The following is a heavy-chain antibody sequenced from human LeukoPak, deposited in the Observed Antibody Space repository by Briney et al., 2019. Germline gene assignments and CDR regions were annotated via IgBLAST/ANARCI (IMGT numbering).Heavy chain of an antibody. J-gene: IGHJ4*02. CDR3: AKDLNYGELVDS. CDR2: IRSDGNKK. Sequence: GGSLRLSCAASVFTFSSYGMYWVRQAPGKGLEWVAFIRSDGNKKYYADSVKGRFTISRDNSRNTLYLQMNSLRTEDTAVYYCAKDLNYGELVDSWGKGTLVTVSS. D-gene: IGHD4-17*01. V-gene: IGHV3-30*02. CDR1: VFTFSSYG.